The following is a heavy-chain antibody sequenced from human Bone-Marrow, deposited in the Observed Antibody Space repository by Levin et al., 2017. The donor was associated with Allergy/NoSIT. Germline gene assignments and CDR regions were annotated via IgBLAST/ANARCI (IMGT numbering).Heavy chain of an antibody. D-gene: IGHD6-13*01. Sequence: GESLKISCVASGFTFSSFWMSWVRQAPGKGLEWVANIKQDGSEKYYVDSVKGRFTISRDNAKNSLYLQMNSLRAEDTAVYYCARGTSSSWYLNWFDPWGQGTLVTVSS. CDR1: GFTFSSFW. V-gene: IGHV3-7*01. J-gene: IGHJ5*02. CDR2: IKQDGSEK. CDR3: ARGTSSSWYLNWFDP.